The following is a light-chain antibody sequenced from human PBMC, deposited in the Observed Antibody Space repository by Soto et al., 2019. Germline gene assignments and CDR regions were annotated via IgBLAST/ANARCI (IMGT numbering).Light chain of an antibody. CDR2: AVS. CDR1: QSVNSNF. J-gene: IGKJ2*01. Sequence: EIVLTQSPGTLSLSPGESATLSCRASQSVNSNFFAWYQQKPGQAPRLLIYAVSTRATGIPDRFTGSGSGTDFALTISGLEPEDFAIYYCLQYGNSPRTFGQGTRVDIK. CDR3: LQYGNSPRT. V-gene: IGKV3-20*01.